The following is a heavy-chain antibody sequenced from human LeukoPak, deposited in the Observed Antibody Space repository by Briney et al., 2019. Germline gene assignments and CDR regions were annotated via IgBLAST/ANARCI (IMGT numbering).Heavy chain of an antibody. CDR1: GYTFTSYG. CDR3: ARLTYYDFWSGYNYAFDI. J-gene: IGHJ3*02. D-gene: IGHD3-3*01. Sequence: ASVKVSCKASGYTFTSYGISWVRQAPGQGLEWMGWISAYNGNTNYAQKLQGRVTMTTDTSTSTAYMELRSLRSDDTAVYYCARLTYYDFWSGYNYAFDIWGQGTMVTASS. V-gene: IGHV1-18*01. CDR2: ISAYNGNT.